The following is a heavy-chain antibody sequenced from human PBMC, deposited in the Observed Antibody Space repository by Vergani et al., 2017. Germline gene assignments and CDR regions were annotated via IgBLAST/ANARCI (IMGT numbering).Heavy chain of an antibody. Sequence: QVQLQESGPGLVKPSETLSLTCTVSGGSVSSGSYYWSWIRQPPGKGLEWIGYIYYSGSTNYNPSLKSRVTISVDTSKNQFSLKLSSVTAADTAVYYCARVGGSGSSGYSLDDWGQGTLVTVSS. J-gene: IGHJ4*02. V-gene: IGHV4-61*01. CDR3: ARVGGSGSSGYSLDD. CDR2: IYYSGST. D-gene: IGHD3-22*01. CDR1: GGSVSSGSYY.